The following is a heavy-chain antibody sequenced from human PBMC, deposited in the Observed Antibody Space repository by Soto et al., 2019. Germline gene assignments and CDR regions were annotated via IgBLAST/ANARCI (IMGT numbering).Heavy chain of an antibody. CDR2: VGSSGSTS. Sequence: GGSLRLSCAASGFTFRNYAMSWVRQAPGKGLEWVSTVGSSGSTSYYADSVKGRFTISRDNAKNTLFLQMNDLRAEDTAVYYCAKADNGPPYWHFDLWGRGAQVTVSS. CDR3: AKADNGPPYWHFDL. D-gene: IGHD1-1*01. V-gene: IGHV3-23*01. J-gene: IGHJ2*01. CDR1: GFTFRNYA.